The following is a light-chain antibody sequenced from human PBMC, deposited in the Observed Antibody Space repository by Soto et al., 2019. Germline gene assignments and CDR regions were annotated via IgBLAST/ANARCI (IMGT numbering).Light chain of an antibody. V-gene: IGKV3-20*01. J-gene: IGKJ5*01. CDR1: QTVRNNY. Sequence: EFVLTQSPGTLSLSPGERTTLSCRASQTVRNNYLAWYQQKPGQAPTLLIYGASNRATGIPDRFSGGGSGTDFTLTISRLEPEDFAVYYCQQFASYPLTFGGGTRLEIK. CDR3: QQFASYPLT. CDR2: GAS.